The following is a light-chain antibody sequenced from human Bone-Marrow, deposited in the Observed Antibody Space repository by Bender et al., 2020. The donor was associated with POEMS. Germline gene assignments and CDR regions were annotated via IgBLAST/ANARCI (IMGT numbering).Light chain of an antibody. V-gene: IGLV2-14*03. CDR1: ASDVGTYND. Sequence: QSALTQPASVSGSPGQSITISCTGSASDVGTYNDVSWYQHHPGSRPKLIIHDVTNRPSGVSHRFSGSKSGNTASLTISGLVPDDEAHYFCSSFTGTDTVVFGGRAKLTVL. J-gene: IGLJ3*02. CDR3: SSFTGTDTVV. CDR2: DVT.